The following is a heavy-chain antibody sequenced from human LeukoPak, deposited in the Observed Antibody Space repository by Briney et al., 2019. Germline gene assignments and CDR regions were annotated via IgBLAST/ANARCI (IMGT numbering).Heavy chain of an antibody. D-gene: IGHD3-10*01. CDR3: ARDAAYYYGSGSYSD. Sequence: ASVKVSCKASGYTFTGYDMHWVRQAPGQGLEWMGWINPNSGGTNYAQKFQGRVTMTRDTSISTAYMELSRLRSDDTAVYYCARDAAYYYGSGSYSDWGQGTLVTVSS. V-gene: IGHV1-2*02. CDR1: GYTFTGYD. CDR2: INPNSGGT. J-gene: IGHJ4*02.